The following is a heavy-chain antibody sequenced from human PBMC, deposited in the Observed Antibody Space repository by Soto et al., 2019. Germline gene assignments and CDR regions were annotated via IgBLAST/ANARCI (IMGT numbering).Heavy chain of an antibody. Sequence: PSQTLSLTCAISGDSVSSNSAAWNWIRQSPSRGLEWLGRTYYRSKWYNDYAVSVKSRITIKPDTSKSQFSLQLNSVTPEDTAVYYCARGGRRYYDSSGYYAPNNFDYWGQGTLVTVSS. CDR2: TYYRSKWYN. V-gene: IGHV6-1*01. CDR1: GDSVSSNSAA. J-gene: IGHJ4*02. CDR3: ARGGRRYYDSSGYYAPNNFDY. D-gene: IGHD3-22*01.